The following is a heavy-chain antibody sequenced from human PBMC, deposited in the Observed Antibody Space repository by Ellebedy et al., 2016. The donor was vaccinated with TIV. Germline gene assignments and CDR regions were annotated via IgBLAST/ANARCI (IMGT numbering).Heavy chain of an antibody. CDR3: AKGRGGGSDSSAPMYYFDY. CDR2: ISPRCGTT. D-gene: IGHD3-22*01. CDR1: GFTFAGFD. Sequence: GESLKISCAASGFTFAGFDLSWVRQAPGKGLQWVSSISPRCGTTYSADSVKGRFTISRDNSKNTLYLQMSSLRAEDMAVYYCAKGRGGGSDSSAPMYYFDYWGLGTLVTVSS. V-gene: IGHV3-23*01. J-gene: IGHJ4*02.